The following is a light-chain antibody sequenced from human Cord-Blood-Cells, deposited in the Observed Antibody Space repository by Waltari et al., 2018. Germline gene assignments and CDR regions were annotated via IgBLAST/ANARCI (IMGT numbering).Light chain of an antibody. J-gene: IGLJ3*02. CDR1: SSNPGSNH. Sequence: QSVLTQPPSASGTPGQRVTISCSGSSSNPGSNHVYWYQQLPGTAPKLLIYRNNQRPSGVPDRFSGSKSGTSASLAISGLRSEDEADYYCAAWDDSSWVFGGGTKLTVL. CDR3: AAWDDSSWV. CDR2: RNN. V-gene: IGLV1-47*01.